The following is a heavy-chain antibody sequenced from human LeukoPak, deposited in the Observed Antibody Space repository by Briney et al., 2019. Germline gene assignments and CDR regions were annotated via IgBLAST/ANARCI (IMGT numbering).Heavy chain of an antibody. D-gene: IGHD2-2*01. V-gene: IGHV3-23*01. CDR1: GFTFSSYA. CDR2: ISGSGGST. CDR3: ATPLGASAPPYYDSGMDA. Sequence: GGSLRLPCAASGFTFSSYAMSWVRQAPGKGLEWVSAISGSGGSTYYADSVKGRFTISRDNSRNTLYLQMTSLRAEDTAVYYCATPLGASAPPYYDSGMDAWGQGTTVTVS. J-gene: IGHJ6*02.